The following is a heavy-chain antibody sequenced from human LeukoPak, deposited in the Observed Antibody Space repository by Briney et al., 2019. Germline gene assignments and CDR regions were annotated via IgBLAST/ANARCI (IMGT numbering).Heavy chain of an antibody. CDR1: GFTFSSYA. CDR2: TGGDDSRT. CDR3: AKYRPGTYYRGPGMDV. V-gene: IGHV3-23*01. D-gene: IGHD3-10*01. J-gene: IGHJ6*02. Sequence: GGSLRLSCAASGFTFSSYAMSWVRQAPGKGLEWVSATGGDDSRTFYADFVKGRFTISRDNSKNTLYLRVDSLRAEDTAVYYCAKYRPGTYYRGPGMDVWGQGTTVTVSS.